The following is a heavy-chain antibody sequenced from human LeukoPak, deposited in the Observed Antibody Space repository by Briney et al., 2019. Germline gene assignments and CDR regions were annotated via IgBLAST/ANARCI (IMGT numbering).Heavy chain of an antibody. CDR1: GGSISSSSYY. Sequence: SETLSLTCTVSGGSISSSSYYWGWIRQPPGKGLEWIGRIYYSGSTYYNPSLKSRVTISVDTSKNQFSLKLSSVTAADTAVYYCARDVAGRYCSSTSCYSSWDYWGQGTLVTVSS. V-gene: IGHV4-39*07. J-gene: IGHJ4*02. D-gene: IGHD2-2*01. CDR2: IYYSGST. CDR3: ARDVAGRYCSSTSCYSSWDY.